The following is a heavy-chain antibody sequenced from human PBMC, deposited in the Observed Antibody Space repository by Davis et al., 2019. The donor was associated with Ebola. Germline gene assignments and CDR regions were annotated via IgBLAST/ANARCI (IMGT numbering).Heavy chain of an antibody. CDR2: LGLSADT. D-gene: IGHD6-19*01. V-gene: IGHV3-23*01. Sequence: GGSLRLSCAASGFVFRNYVMSWVRQAPGKGLEWVSTLGLSADTYYADSVKGRFTISRDNSKNTLHLQMNSLRVEETAIYYCAKDTSNVWFDVWGQGTMVTVAS. J-gene: IGHJ3*01. CDR3: AKDTSNVWFDV. CDR1: GFVFRNYV.